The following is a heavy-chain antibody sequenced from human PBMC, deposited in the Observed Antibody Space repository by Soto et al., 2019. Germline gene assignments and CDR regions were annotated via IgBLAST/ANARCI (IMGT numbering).Heavy chain of an antibody. CDR3: ARDYCSGYRCYHSDY. D-gene: IGHD2-15*01. V-gene: IGHV3-21*01. CDR2: ISSSSSYI. Sequence: GGSLRLSCAASGFTFSSYSMTWVRQAPGKGLEWVSSISSSSSYIYYADSVKGRFTISRDNAKNSLYLQMNSLRAEDTAVYYCARDYCSGYRCYHSDYWGQGIQVTVSS. CDR1: GFTFSSYS. J-gene: IGHJ4*02.